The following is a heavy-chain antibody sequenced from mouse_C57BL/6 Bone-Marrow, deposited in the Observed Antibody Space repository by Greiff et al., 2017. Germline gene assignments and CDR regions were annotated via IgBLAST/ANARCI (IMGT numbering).Heavy chain of an antibody. Sequence: QVQLQQPGAELVMPGASVKLSCKASGYTFTSYWMHWVKPRPGQGLAWIGEIDPSDSYTIYNQKFKGKSTLTVDKSSSTAYMQLSSLTSEDYAAYYCAREIDYYGSSYAWVAYWCQGTLVTVSA. CDR1: GYTFTSYW. CDR3: AREIDYYGSSYAWVAY. D-gene: IGHD1-1*01. J-gene: IGHJ3*01. V-gene: IGHV1-69*01. CDR2: IDPSDSYT.